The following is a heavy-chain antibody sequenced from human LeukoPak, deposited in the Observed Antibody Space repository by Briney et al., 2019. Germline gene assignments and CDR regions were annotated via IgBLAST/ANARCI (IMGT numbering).Heavy chain of an antibody. Sequence: PGGSLRLSCAASGFTFSSYAMSWVRQAPGKGLEWVSAISGSGGSTYYADSVKGRFTISRDNSKNTLYLQMNSLRAEDTAVYYCAKDRSSGWYSEYFQHWGQGTLVTVSS. CDR3: AKDRSSGWYSEYFQH. V-gene: IGHV3-23*01. J-gene: IGHJ1*01. D-gene: IGHD6-19*01. CDR1: GFTFSSYA. CDR2: ISGSGGST.